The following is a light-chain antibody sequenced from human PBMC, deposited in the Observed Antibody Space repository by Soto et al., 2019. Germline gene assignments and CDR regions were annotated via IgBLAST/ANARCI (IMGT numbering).Light chain of an antibody. CDR1: FNDVGGFDY. CDR3: SSYTSTNTMV. Sequence: ALTQPASVSGSPGQSITLSCTGTFNDVGGFDYVSWYQHHPGKAPKLLIYEVRNRPSGASNRFSGSRSGKTASLTISGLQAEDEADYYCSSYTSTNTMVFGTGTKVTVL. CDR2: EVR. V-gene: IGLV2-14*01. J-gene: IGLJ1*01.